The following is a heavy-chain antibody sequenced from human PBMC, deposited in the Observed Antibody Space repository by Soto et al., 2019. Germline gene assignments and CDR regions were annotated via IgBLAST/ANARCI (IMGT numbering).Heavy chain of an antibody. CDR1: GFTFGNYG. V-gene: IGHV3-74*01. CDR2: MTSDGRTI. Sequence: PGGSLRLSCAASGFTFGNYGMHWVRQAPGKGPEWVSRMTSDGRTIQYADSVKGRFTVSRDNAKNTMYLQMDSLRAEDTPVYYCARADVDSWGPGTLVTASS. CDR3: ARADVDS. J-gene: IGHJ5*01.